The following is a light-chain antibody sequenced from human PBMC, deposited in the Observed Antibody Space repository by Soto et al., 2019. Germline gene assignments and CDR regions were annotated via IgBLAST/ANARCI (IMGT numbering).Light chain of an antibody. CDR1: QTLSTNS. J-gene: IGKJ3*01. Sequence: EIVLTQSPGTLSLSPGERATLSCRASQTLSTNSLAWYQQRPGQTPRIXIYAASTRETEIPDRFNGSGAGTEFALTISRLEPEDFALYYCQQYNDSPLTFGPGTKVDIK. CDR3: QQYNDSPLT. V-gene: IGKV3-20*01. CDR2: AAS.